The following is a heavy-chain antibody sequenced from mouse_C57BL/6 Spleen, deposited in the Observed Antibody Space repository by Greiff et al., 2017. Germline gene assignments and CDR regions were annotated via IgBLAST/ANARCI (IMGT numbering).Heavy chain of an antibody. CDR1: GFNIKDYY. Sequence: VQLQQSGAELVKPGASVKLSCTASGFNIKDYYMHWVKQRPEQGLEWIGRIDPGDGETKYAPKFQGKATITADTSSNTAYLQLSSLTSEDTAVYYCARCDARSNYPFEGWGQGTTLTVAS. J-gene: IGHJ2*01. CDR2: IDPGDGET. CDR3: ARCDARSNYPFEG. V-gene: IGHV14-2*01. D-gene: IGHD2-5*01.